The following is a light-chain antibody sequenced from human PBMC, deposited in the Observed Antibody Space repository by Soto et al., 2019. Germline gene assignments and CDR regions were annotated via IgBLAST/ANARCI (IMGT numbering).Light chain of an antibody. CDR2: LNSDGSH. CDR1: SGHSSYA. J-gene: IGLJ3*02. Sequence: QPVLTQSPSASASLGASVKLTCTLSSGHSSYAIAWHQQQPEKGPRYLMKLNSDGSHSKGDGIPDRFSGSSSGAERYLTISSLQSEDDADYYCQTWGTGIWLFGGGTKLTVL. CDR3: QTWGTGIWL. V-gene: IGLV4-69*01.